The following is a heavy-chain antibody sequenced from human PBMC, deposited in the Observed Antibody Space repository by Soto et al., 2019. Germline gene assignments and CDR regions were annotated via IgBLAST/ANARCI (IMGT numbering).Heavy chain of an antibody. CDR3: ARAERDVDTAMAFDY. CDR1: GGSISSGDYY. J-gene: IGHJ4*02. CDR2: IYYSGST. D-gene: IGHD5-18*01. Sequence: SETLSLTCTVSGGSISSGDYYWSWIRQPPGKGLEWIGYIYYSGSTYYNPSLKSRVTISVDTSKNQFSLKLSSVTAADTAVYYCARAERDVDTAMAFDYWGQGTLVTVSS. V-gene: IGHV4-30-4*01.